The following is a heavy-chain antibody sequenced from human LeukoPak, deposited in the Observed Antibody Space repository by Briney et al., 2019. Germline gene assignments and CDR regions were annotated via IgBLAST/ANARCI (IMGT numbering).Heavy chain of an antibody. Sequence: SETLSLTCTVSGGSISSGGYYWSWIRQHPGKGLEWIGYIYYSGTSYYNPSLKSRVTLSVDTSKNQFSLKLSSVTAADTAVYYCARDGGYGSGSYFFDSWGQGTPVTVSS. CDR1: GGSISSGGYY. CDR2: IYYSGTS. D-gene: IGHD3-10*01. V-gene: IGHV4-31*03. J-gene: IGHJ4*02. CDR3: ARDGGYGSGSYFFDS.